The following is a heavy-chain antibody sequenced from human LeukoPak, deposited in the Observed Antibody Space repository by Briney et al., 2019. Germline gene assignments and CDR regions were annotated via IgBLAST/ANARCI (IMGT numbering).Heavy chain of an antibody. V-gene: IGHV3-21*01. CDR1: QFIFSTYS. CDR3: ARTSGSFSAFDI. Sequence: GGSLRLSCAASQFIFSTYSMNWVRQAPGKGLEWVSSISSSSSYIYYADSVKGRFTISRDNAKNSLYLQMNSLRAEDTAVYYCARTSGSFSAFDIWGQGTMVTVSS. J-gene: IGHJ3*02. CDR2: ISSSSSYI. D-gene: IGHD1-26*01.